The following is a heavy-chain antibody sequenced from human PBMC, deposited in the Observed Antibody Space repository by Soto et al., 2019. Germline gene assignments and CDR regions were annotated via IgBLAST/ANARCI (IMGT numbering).Heavy chain of an antibody. D-gene: IGHD3-9*01. CDR3: ARDLNGMDV. Sequence: QVQLVESGGGVVQPGRSLRLSCAASGFTFSSYGMHWVRQAPGKGLEWVAVIWYDGRNKYYADSVKGRFTISRDNSKNTLYLQMNSLRAEDTAVYYCARDLNGMDVWGQGTTVTVSS. CDR1: GFTFSSYG. J-gene: IGHJ6*02. CDR2: IWYDGRNK. V-gene: IGHV3-33*01.